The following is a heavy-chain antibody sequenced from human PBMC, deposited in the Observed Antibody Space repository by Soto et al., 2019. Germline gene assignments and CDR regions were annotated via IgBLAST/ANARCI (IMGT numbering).Heavy chain of an antibody. D-gene: IGHD6-19*01. V-gene: IGHV4-59*12. CDR1: GGSISSYY. Sequence: PSETLSLTCTVSGGSISSYYWSWIRQPPGKGLEWIGYIYYSGSTNYNPSLKSRVTISVDTSKNQFSLKLSSVTAADTAVYYCARISSGWPTYYYYGMDVWGQGTTVTVSS. CDR3: ARISSGWPTYYYYGMDV. CDR2: IYYSGST. J-gene: IGHJ6*02.